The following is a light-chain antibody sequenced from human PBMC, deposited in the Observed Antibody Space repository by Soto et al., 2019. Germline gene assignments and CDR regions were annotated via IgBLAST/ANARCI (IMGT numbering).Light chain of an antibody. CDR3: QQFNSYVGT. CDR2: ASS. J-gene: IGKJ2*01. V-gene: IGKV1-9*01. Sequence: DIQLTQSPSFRSASIGDRVTITCRASQGISSHVAWYQQKPGKPPKLLIYASSALQRGVPSRFSGSGSGTEFTLTISSLQPEDFATYYCQQFNSYVGTFGQGTKLEIK. CDR1: QGISSH.